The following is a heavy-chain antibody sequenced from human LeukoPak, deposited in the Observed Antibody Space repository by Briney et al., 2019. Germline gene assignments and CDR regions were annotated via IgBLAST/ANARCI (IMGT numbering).Heavy chain of an antibody. J-gene: IGHJ4*02. V-gene: IGHV1-18*01. CDR3: ARVGGEWELSLYYFDY. CDR2: ISAYNGNT. Sequence: ASVKVSCKASGYTFTSYGISWVRQAPGQGLEWMGWISAYNGNTNYAQKLQGRVTITADESTSTAYMELSSLRSEDTAVYYCARVGGEWELSLYYFDYWGQGTLVTVSS. D-gene: IGHD1-26*01. CDR1: GYTFTSYG.